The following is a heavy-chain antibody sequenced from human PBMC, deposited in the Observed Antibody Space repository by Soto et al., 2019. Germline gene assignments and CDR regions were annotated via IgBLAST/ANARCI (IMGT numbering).Heavy chain of an antibody. CDR2: IYYSGST. CDR1: GGSISSYY. D-gene: IGHD3-22*01. J-gene: IGHJ4*02. V-gene: IGHV4-59*01. CDR3: AKDRFYDSSAILPN. Sequence: SETLSLTCTVSGGSISSYYWSWIRQPPGKGLEWIGYIYYSGSTNYNPSLKSRVTISVDTSKNQFSLKLSSVTAADTAVYYCAKDRFYDSSAILPNWGQGTLVTVSS.